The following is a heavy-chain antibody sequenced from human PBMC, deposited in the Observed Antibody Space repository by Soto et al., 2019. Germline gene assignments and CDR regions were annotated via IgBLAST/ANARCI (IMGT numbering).Heavy chain of an antibody. V-gene: IGHV3-30*04. CDR2: ISYDGTEK. CDR1: GFLFSGYA. Sequence: QVQLVESGGGVVQPGGSLRLSCATSGFLFSGYAMHWVRQTQGKGLEWVAVISYDGTEKYYADSAEGRFTISRESSGVTLYLQMSSLRVEDTAVYYCARGRGLAARPQHLDHWGQGTLVTVSS. J-gene: IGHJ4*02. CDR3: ARGRGLAARPQHLDH. D-gene: IGHD6-6*01.